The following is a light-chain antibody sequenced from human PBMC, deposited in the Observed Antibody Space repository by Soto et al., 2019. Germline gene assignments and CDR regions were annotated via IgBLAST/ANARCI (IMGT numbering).Light chain of an antibody. CDR1: QSIRTW. CDR2: KAS. J-gene: IGKJ5*01. CDR3: KQHNSFSIT. V-gene: IGKV1-5*03. Sequence: DIQMTQSPSTLSASVGDRVTITCRASQSIRTWLAWYQHKPGKAPKLLIYKASSLESGVQSRFSGSGSGTEFTLTINSLQADDFATYYCKQHNSFSITFGQGTRLEIK.